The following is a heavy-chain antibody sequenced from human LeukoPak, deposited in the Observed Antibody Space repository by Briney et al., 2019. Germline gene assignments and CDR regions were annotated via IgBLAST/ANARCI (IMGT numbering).Heavy chain of an antibody. J-gene: IGHJ6*03. CDR2: IYTSGST. D-gene: IGHD3-16*01. Sequence: SQTLSLTCTVSGGSISSGSYYWSWIRQPAGKGLEWIGRIYTSGSTNYNPSLKSRVTISVDTSKNQFSLKLSSVTAADTAVYYCASSPGDHYYYYYMDVWGKGTTVTISS. CDR3: ASSPGDHYYYYYMDV. CDR1: GGSISSGSYY. V-gene: IGHV4-61*02.